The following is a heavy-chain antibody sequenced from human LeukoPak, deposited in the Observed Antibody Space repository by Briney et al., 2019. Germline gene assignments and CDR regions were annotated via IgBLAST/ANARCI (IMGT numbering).Heavy chain of an antibody. D-gene: IGHD3-9*01. CDR2: INHSGST. CDR3: ARHSQVSTGYYDILTGYLRPYYYGMDV. Sequence: SETLSLTCAVYGGSFSGYYWSWIRQPPGKGLEWIGEINHSGSTNYNPSLKSRVTISVDTSKNQFSLKLSSVTAADTAVYYCARHSQVSTGYYDILTGYLRPYYYGMDVWGQGTTVTVSS. CDR1: GGSFSGYY. J-gene: IGHJ6*02. V-gene: IGHV4-34*01.